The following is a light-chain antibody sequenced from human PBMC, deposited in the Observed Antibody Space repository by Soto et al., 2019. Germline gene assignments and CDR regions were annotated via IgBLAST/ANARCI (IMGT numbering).Light chain of an antibody. CDR3: QQYGSSLPVT. J-gene: IGKJ4*01. Sequence: EIVLTQSPGTLSLSPGERATLSCRASQSLTNNYLAWYQQKPGQAPRLLIYAASSRATGIPDRFSGSGSETDFTLTISRLAPEDFAVYYCQQYGSSLPVTFGGGTNVEIK. V-gene: IGKV3-20*01. CDR1: QSLTNNY. CDR2: AAS.